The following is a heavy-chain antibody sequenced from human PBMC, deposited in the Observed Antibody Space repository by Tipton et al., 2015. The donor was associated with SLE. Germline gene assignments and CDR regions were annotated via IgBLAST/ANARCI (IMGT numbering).Heavy chain of an antibody. CDR1: AYSISSGYY. CDR3: ARRSTSSTFFDY. D-gene: IGHD6-6*01. V-gene: IGHV4-38-2*01. J-gene: IGHJ4*02. CDR2: IYHSGTT. Sequence: TLSLTCAVSAYSISSGYYGGWIRQHPGKGLEWIGNIYHSGTTYYNPSPKSRVTISVDTSKNQFSLKLNSLTAADTAVYYCARRSTSSTFFDYWGQGTLVTVSS.